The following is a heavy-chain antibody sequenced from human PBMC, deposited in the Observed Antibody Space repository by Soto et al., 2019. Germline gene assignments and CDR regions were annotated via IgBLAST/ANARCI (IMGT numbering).Heavy chain of an antibody. CDR3: VRLSITGTSRYYYYGMDV. J-gene: IGHJ6*02. D-gene: IGHD1-20*01. CDR1: GYRFTIFW. V-gene: IGHV5-51*01. CDR2: IYPGDSDT. Sequence: GESLKISCQGSGYRFTIFWIAWVRQMPGKGLEWMGIIYPGDSDTRYSPSFQGQVTISADKSINTAYLQWSSLKASDTAMYYCVRLSITGTSRYYYYGMDVWGQGTTVTVSS.